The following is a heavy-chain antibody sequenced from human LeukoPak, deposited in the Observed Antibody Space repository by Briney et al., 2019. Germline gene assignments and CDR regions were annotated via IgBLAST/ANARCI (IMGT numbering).Heavy chain of an antibody. Sequence: PSETLSLTCAVYGGSFSGYYWSWIRQPPGKGLEWIGEINHSGSTNYNPSLKSRVTISVDTSKNQFSLKLSSVTAADTGVYYCARVHTSGYCSSTSCGNDYWGQGTLVTVSS. J-gene: IGHJ4*02. V-gene: IGHV4-34*01. CDR3: ARVHTSGYCSSTSCGNDY. CDR1: GGSFSGYY. CDR2: INHSGST. D-gene: IGHD2-2*01.